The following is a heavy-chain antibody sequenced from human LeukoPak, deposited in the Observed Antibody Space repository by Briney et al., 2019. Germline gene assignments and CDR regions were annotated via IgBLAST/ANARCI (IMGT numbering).Heavy chain of an antibody. CDR3: ARPHNSSLDNAFDI. CDR1: GFVVSDTF. CDR2: IYTRGNK. J-gene: IGHJ3*02. Sequence: PGGSLRLSCAASGFVVSDTFMSWFRQAPGKGLEWVSVIYTRGNKFYADSVKGRFTISRDNSENTLYPQMNNLRAEDTAVYYCARPHNSSLDNAFDIWGQGTRVTVSS. V-gene: IGHV3-53*01. D-gene: IGHD6-13*01.